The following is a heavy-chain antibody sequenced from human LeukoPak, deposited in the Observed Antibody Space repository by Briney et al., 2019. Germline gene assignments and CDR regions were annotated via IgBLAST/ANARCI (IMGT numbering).Heavy chain of an antibody. J-gene: IGHJ4*02. Sequence: SGTLSLTCTVSGDSISNYYWSWIRQPPGKGLEWIGYIYYSGSTNYNPSLKSRVTISEDTSKNQFSLKLSSVTAADTALYYCARGYGSGSHYFDYWGQGSLVTVSS. CDR1: GDSISNYY. V-gene: IGHV4-59*01. D-gene: IGHD3-10*01. CDR2: IYYSGST. CDR3: ARGYGSGSHYFDY.